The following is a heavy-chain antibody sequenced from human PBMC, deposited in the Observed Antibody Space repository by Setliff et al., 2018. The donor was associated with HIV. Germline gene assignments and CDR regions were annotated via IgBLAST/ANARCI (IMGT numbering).Heavy chain of an antibody. CDR3: ARDPIGIDFGLSYYMDV. CDR1: GGSVSSGSYF. CDR2: IFTGGST. V-gene: IGHV4-61*10. J-gene: IGHJ6*03. D-gene: IGHD3-3*01. Sequence: SETLSLTCTVSGGSVSSGSYFWSWIRQPAGKGLEWIGHIFTGGSTSYNPSLKSRLTMAWDRSTRTAYMELRSLTFDDTAASYCARDPIGIDFGLSYYMDVWGKGTAVTVSS.